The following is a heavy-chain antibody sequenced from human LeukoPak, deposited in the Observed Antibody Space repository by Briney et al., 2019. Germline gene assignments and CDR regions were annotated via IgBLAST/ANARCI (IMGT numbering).Heavy chain of an antibody. D-gene: IGHD2-15*01. V-gene: IGHV1-18*01. CDR2: ISAYNGNT. CDR1: GYTFTSYG. CDR3: AGVYCSGGSCYSAVDY. J-gene: IGHJ4*02. Sequence: ASVKVSCKASGYTFTSYGISWVRQAPGQGLEWMGWISAYNGNTNYAQKLQGRVTMTTDTSTSTAYMELRSLRSDDTAVYYCAGVYCSGGSCYSAVDYWGQGTLVTVSS.